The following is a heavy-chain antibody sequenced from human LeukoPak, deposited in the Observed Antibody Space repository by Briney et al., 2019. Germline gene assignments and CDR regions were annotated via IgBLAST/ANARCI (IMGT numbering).Heavy chain of an antibody. CDR3: ARDLYDFYYYYYGMDV. J-gene: IGHJ6*02. CDR1: GFTFSSYG. D-gene: IGHD3-3*01. V-gene: IGHV3-33*01. Sequence: GGSLRLSCAASGFTFSSYGMHWVRQAPGKGLEWVAVIWYDGSNKYYADSVKGRFTISRDNSKNTLYLQMNSLRAEDTAVYYCARDLYDFYYYYYGMDVWGQGTTVTVSS. CDR2: IWYDGSNK.